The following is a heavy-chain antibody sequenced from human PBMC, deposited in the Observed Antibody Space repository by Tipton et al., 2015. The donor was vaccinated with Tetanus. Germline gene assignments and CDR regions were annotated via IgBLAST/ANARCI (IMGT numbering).Heavy chain of an antibody. CDR3: DH. CDR2: IYYSGST. J-gene: IGHJ5*02. Sequence: TLSLTCTVSGGSISSSDYYWGWVRQSPGKGLEWVGSIYYSGSTYYSPSLRSRVTMSVDTSRNQLSLNLSSVAAADTAVYYFDHWGQGSLVTVSS. CDR1: GGSISSSDYY. V-gene: IGHV4-39*01.